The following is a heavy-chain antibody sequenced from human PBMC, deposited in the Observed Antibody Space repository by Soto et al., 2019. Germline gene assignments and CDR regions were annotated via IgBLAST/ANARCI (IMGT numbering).Heavy chain of an antibody. J-gene: IGHJ4*02. Sequence: QVQLVESGGGVIEPGRSLRLSGAASGFTFSSYAMHWVRGAPGKGLEWMAVMSYDGSNKYYADSVKGRFTISRDNSKNTLYLQMNSLRPEDTALYYCARDGGAYWGQGTLVIVSS. CDR3: ARDGGAY. D-gene: IGHD3-10*01. CDR2: MSYDGSNK. V-gene: IGHV3-30-3*01. CDR1: GFTFSSYA.